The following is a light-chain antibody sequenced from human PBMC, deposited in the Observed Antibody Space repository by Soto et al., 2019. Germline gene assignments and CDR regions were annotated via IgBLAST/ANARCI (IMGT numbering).Light chain of an antibody. CDR2: ATS. Sequence: IRMTQSPSSLSASVGDRVIITCRASRGIGNDLSWYQQKKGKAPKLLIFATSSLESGVPSRLSGGGYGTDLTITISGMQTEDFETYLCQQSYSNPLTFGGGTKVDIK. V-gene: IGKV1-39*01. CDR1: RGIGND. J-gene: IGKJ4*01. CDR3: QQSYSNPLT.